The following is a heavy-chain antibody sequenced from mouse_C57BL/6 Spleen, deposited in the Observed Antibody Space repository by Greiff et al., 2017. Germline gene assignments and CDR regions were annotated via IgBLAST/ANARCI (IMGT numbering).Heavy chain of an antibody. Sequence: EVKVVESGGGLVKPGGSLKLSCAASGFTFSDYGMPWVRQAPEKGLEWVAYISSGSSTIYYADPVKGRFTISRDNAKHTLFLQMPSLRSEDTAMYYCARRGGTDYFDYWGQGTTLTVSS. D-gene: IGHD4-1*01. CDR1: GFTFSDYG. CDR3: ARRGGTDYFDY. J-gene: IGHJ2*01. V-gene: IGHV5-17*01. CDR2: ISSGSSTI.